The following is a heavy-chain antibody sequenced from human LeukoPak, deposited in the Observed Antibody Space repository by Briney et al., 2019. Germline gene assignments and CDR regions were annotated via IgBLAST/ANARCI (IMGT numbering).Heavy chain of an antibody. V-gene: IGHV4-28*01. CDR1: GYSITSSSW. J-gene: IGHJ4*02. D-gene: IGHD3-10*01. CDR3: ARKENVYYYFDY. CDR2: FYHSGTT. Sequence: SETLSLTCAVSGYSITSSSWWGWIRQPPGKGLEWIGYFYHSGTTYYNPSLQSRVTMSVDTSKNQFSLKLSSVTAVDTAVYYCARKENVYYYFDYWGQGTLVTVSS.